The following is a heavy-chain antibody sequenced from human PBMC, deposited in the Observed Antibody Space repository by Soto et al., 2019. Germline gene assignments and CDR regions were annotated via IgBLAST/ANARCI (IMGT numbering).Heavy chain of an antibody. J-gene: IGHJ4*02. CDR2: MYCNVGT. CDR1: GSSISSSGSF. V-gene: IGHV4-39*01. Sequence: PSETLSLTCIVSGSSISSSGSFWGWIRQSPGKGLEWMASMYCNVGTDYNPPLKGRVTICVDTSAKQFYVKLSSVPAADTAVYYCARLPSRHWVDYWRQRTLGAVSS. D-gene: IGHD3-16*01. CDR3: ARLPSRHWVDY.